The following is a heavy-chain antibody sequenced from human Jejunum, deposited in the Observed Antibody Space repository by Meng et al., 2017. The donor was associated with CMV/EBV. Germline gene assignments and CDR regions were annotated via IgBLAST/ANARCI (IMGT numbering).Heavy chain of an antibody. CDR1: STYY. D-gene: IGHD2-2*01. J-gene: IGHJ4*02. V-gene: IGHV4-61*01. CDR3: ATYCTSASCYGDSAGGMEF. CDR2: IFNTGST. Sequence: STYYWTWIRQSPGGGLEWIGYIFNTGSTNYSPSLKSRVTISRDTSKNQFSLNLRSVTAADTAVYYCATYCTSASCYGDSAGGMEFWGQGTLVTVSS.